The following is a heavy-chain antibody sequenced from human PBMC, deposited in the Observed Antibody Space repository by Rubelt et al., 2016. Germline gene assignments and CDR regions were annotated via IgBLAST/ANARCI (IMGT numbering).Heavy chain of an antibody. J-gene: IGHJ6*01. Sequence: ESGGGLVQPGGSLRLSCAVSGFTFSSYAMTWVRQAPGKGLEWVSVISGSGGTTYYADSVKGRFAISRDNSKNTLFLQMSSLRVEDTAVYYCARDGDIAAPMDVWGQGTTVTVSS. CDR1: GFTFSSYA. CDR2: ISGSGGTT. V-gene: IGHV3-23*01. CDR3: ARDGDIAAPMDV. D-gene: IGHD6-13*01.